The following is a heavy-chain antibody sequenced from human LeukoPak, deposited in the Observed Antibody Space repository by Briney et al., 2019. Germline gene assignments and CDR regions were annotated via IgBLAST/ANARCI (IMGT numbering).Heavy chain of an antibody. Sequence: PSETLSLTCTVSGGSISSYYWSWIRQPPGKGLEWIGYIYYSGSANYNPSLKSRVTISVDTSKNQFSLKLSSVTAADTAVYYCARVYATSSSWYGDFDYWGQGTLVTVSS. CDR2: IYYSGSA. V-gene: IGHV4-59*01. J-gene: IGHJ4*02. CDR1: GGSISSYY. CDR3: ARVYATSSSWYGDFDY. D-gene: IGHD6-13*01.